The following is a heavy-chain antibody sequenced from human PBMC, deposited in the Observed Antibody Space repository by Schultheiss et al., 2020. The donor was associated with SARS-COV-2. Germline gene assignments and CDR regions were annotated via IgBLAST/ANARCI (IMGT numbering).Heavy chain of an antibody. D-gene: IGHD4-17*01. CDR1: GFTFSSYA. J-gene: IGHJ4*02. V-gene: IGHV3-23*01. CDR3: AKVGYGDYLVMG. CDR2: ISGSGGST. Sequence: GESLKISCAASGFTFSSYAMSWVRQAPGKGLEWVSAISGSGGSTYYADSVKGRFTISRDNSKNTLYLQMNSLRAEDTAVYYCAKVGYGDYLVMGWGQGTLVTVSS.